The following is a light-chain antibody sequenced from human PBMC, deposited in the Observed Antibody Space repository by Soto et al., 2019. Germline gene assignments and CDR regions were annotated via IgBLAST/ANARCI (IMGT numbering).Light chain of an antibody. J-gene: IGKJ1*01. Sequence: GDRVTINCRASQSISSWLAWYQQNPGKDPKILIYAASTLQSGVPSRFSASGSGTDFTLTISRLQTEDFATYYCLQEYNYTRTFGPGTKVDI. V-gene: IGKV1-6*01. CDR1: QSISSW. CDR3: LQEYNYTRT. CDR2: AAS.